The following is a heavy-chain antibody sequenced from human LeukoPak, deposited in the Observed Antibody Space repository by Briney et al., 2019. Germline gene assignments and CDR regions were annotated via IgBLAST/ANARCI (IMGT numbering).Heavy chain of an antibody. CDR1: GFTFSNAW. CDR2: IKSKTDGGTT. J-gene: IGHJ6*02. D-gene: IGHD5-18*01. V-gene: IGHV3-15*01. CDR3: TTDLRYSHEGMDV. Sequence: GGSLRLSCAASGFTFSNAWMSWVRQAPGKGLEWVGRIKSKTDGGTTDYAAPVKGRFTISRDDSKNTLYLQMNSLKTEDTAVYYCTTDLRYSHEGMDVWGQGTTVTVSS.